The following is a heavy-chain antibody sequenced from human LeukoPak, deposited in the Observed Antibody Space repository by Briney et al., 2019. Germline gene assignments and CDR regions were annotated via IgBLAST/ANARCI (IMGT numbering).Heavy chain of an antibody. V-gene: IGHV3-48*03. D-gene: IGHD3-22*01. J-gene: IGHJ4*02. CDR2: ISSSGSTI. CDR3: ARDLSYYYDSSGYLY. Sequence: PGGSLRLSCAASGFTFSSYEMNWVRQAPGKGLEWVSYISSSGSTIYYADSVKGRFTISRDNAKNSLYLQMNSLRAEDTAVYYCARDLSYYYDSSGYLYWGQGTLVTVSS. CDR1: GFTFSSYE.